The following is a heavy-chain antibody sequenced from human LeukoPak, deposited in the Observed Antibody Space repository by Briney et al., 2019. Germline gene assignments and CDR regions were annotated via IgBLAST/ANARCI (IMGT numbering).Heavy chain of an antibody. CDR3: AKVDILTGYYKVPFDY. CDR1: GFTFGDYS. J-gene: IGHJ4*02. Sequence: GGSLRLSCAASGFTFGDYSMNWVRQAPGKGPEWVSYISGFSSAIYYADSVKGRFTISRDNSKNTLYLQMNSLRAEDTAVYYCAKVDILTGYYKVPFDYWGQGTLATVSS. V-gene: IGHV3-48*01. D-gene: IGHD3-9*01. CDR2: ISGFSSAI.